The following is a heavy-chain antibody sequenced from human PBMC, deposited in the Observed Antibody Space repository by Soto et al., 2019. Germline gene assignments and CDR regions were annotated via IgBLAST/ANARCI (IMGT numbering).Heavy chain of an antibody. J-gene: IGHJ4*02. V-gene: IGHV3-48*01. Sequence: PGGSLRLSCAASGFTFSSCSMNWVRQAPGKVLEWVSYISSSSSTIYYADSVKGRFTISRDNAKNSLYLQMNSLRVDDTAVYYCARTRGYSDYDLDYWGQGTLVTVSS. CDR1: GFTFSSCS. D-gene: IGHD5-12*01. CDR2: ISSSSSTI. CDR3: ARTRGYSDYDLDY.